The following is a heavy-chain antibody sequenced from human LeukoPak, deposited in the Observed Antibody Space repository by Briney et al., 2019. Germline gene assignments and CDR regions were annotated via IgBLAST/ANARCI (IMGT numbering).Heavy chain of an antibody. Sequence: GASVKVSCKAFGYSFTGYHLHWVRQAPRQGLEWMGWVNPKTGGTNYARKFQGRVTMTRDTSINTVNMELSRLTSDDTAVYCCAREFSSKLEWLAYVTGDDAFDVWGQGTMITVS. J-gene: IGHJ3*01. CDR1: GYSFTGYH. CDR3: AREFSSKLEWLAYVTGDDAFDV. D-gene: IGHD3-3*01. V-gene: IGHV1-2*02. CDR2: VNPKTGGT.